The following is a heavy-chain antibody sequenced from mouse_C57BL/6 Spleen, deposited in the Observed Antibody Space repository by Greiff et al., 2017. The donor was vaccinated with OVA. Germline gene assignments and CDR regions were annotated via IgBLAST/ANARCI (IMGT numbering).Heavy chain of an antibody. V-gene: IGHV7-3*01. J-gene: IGHJ4*01. Sequence: EVKLVESGGGLVQPGGSLSLSCAASGFTFTAYSMSWVRQPPGKALEWLGFIRNKANGYTTEYSASVKGRFTISRDDSQSILYLQMNALRAEDSATYYCARYMRRWDAMDYWGQGTSVTVSS. CDR3: ARYMRRWDAMDY. CDR1: GFTFTAYS. CDR2: IRNKANGYTT. D-gene: IGHD1-1*02.